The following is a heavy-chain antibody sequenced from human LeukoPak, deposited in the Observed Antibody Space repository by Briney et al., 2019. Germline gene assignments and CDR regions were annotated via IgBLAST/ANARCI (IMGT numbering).Heavy chain of an antibody. CDR2: IYIGGTT. J-gene: IGHJ6*03. CDR1: GSDISNSF. CDR3: ARGYWNLPSDFSYYYFDV. Sequence: GGSLRHSSAVSGSDISNSFINCVRQAPGKGLEWVSLIYIGGTTHYADSVKGRFTDSSDISQNTLYLQMDSLRADDTAVYYCARGYWNLPSDFSYYYFDVRGRGTTVIVSS. D-gene: IGHD1-1*01. V-gene: IGHV3-66*01.